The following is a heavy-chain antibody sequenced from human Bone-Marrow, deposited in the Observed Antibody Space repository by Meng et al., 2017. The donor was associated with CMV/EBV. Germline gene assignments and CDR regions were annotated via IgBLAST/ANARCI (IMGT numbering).Heavy chain of an antibody. CDR1: GYTFTSYY. V-gene: IGHV1-2*02. J-gene: IGHJ6*02. CDR3: ARDGLSIRSIKVKGYYYYGMDV. Sequence: ASVKVSCKASGYTFTSYYMHWVRQAPGQGLEWMGWINPNSGGTNYAQKFQGRATMTRDTSISTAYMELSSLRSEDTAVYYCARDGLSIRSIKVKGYYYYGMDVWGQGTTVTVSS. CDR2: INPNSGGT.